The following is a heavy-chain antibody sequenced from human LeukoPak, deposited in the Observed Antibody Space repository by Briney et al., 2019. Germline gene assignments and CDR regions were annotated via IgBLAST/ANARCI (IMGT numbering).Heavy chain of an antibody. D-gene: IGHD3-10*01. CDR2: IGGSGGST. Sequence: GGSLRLSCAASGFTFSSYAMSWVRQAPGKGLEWVSAIGGSGGSTYYADSVKGRFTISRDNSKNTLYLQMNSLRAEDTAVYYCAKLQWPLVYGSGGGGFDYWGQGTLVTVSS. V-gene: IGHV3-23*01. J-gene: IGHJ4*02. CDR1: GFTFSSYA. CDR3: AKLQWPLVYGSGGGGFDY.